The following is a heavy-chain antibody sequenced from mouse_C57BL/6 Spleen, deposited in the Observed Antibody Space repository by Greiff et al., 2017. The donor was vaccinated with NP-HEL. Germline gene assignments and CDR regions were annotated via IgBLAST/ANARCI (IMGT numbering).Heavy chain of an antibody. V-gene: IGHV10-1*01. CDR3: VRGGDYDVYYAMDY. CDR1: GFSFNTYA. D-gene: IGHD2-4*01. CDR2: IRSKSNNYAT. Sequence: EVQLVESGGGLVQPKGSLKLSCAASGFSFNTYAMNWVRQAPGKGLEWVARIRSKSNNYATYYADSVKDRFTISRDDSESMLYLQMNNLKTEDTAMYYCVRGGDYDVYYAMDYWGQGTSVTVSS. J-gene: IGHJ4*01.